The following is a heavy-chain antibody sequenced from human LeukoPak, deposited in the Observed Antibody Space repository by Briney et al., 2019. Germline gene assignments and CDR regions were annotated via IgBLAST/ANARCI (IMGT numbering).Heavy chain of an antibody. J-gene: IGHJ5*02. V-gene: IGHV1-2*02. CDR1: GYTFTGYY. Sequence: GASVKVSCKASGYTFTGYYMHWVRQAPGQGLEWMGWINPNSGGTNYAQKFQGRVTMTRDTSISTAYMELSRLRSDDTAVYYCARVGFILTGYYRNWFDPWGQGTLVTVSS. D-gene: IGHD3-9*01. CDR2: INPNSGGT. CDR3: ARVGFILTGYYRNWFDP.